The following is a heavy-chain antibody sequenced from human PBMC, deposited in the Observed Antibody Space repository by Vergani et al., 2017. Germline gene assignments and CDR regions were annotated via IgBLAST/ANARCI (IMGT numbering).Heavy chain of an antibody. D-gene: IGHD3-16*02. CDR1: GGSISSGSYY. V-gene: IGHV4-61*02. Sequence: QVQLQESGPGLVKPSQTLSLTCTVPGGSISSGSYYWTWIRQPAGKRLEWIGRIYTSGSTNYNPSLKSRVTISVDTSKNQFSLKLNSVTAADTAVYYCARVGGSYPTYGMDVWGQGTTVTVSS. CDR2: IYTSGST. CDR3: ARVGGSYPTYGMDV. J-gene: IGHJ6*02.